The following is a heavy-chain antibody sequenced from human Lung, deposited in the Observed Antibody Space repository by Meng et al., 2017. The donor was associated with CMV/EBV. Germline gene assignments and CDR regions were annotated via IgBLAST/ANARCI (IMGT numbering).Heavy chain of an antibody. CDR1: GGSFSGYY. CDR2: INHSGST. Sequence: LTCAVYGGSFSGYYWSWIRQPPGKGLEWIGEINHSGSTNYNPSLKSRVTISVDTSKNQFSLKLSSVTAADTAVYYCARGRAPGGFDPWGQGTLVTVSS. CDR3: ARGRAPGGFDP. J-gene: IGHJ5*02. V-gene: IGHV4-34*01. D-gene: IGHD3-10*01.